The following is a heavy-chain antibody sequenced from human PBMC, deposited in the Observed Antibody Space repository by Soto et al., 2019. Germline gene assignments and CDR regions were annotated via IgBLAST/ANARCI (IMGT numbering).Heavy chain of an antibody. D-gene: IGHD3-22*01. CDR3: ARPRSSGYAGEFDY. CDR2: IYYSGST. CDR1: GGSISPYY. V-gene: IGHV4-59*01. Sequence: QVQLQESGPGLVKPSETLSLTCTVSGGSISPYYWSWIRQPPGKGLEWIGFIYYSGSTNYNPSLNSRVTLSVDPSQNQFSLMLTSVTAADTAVYYCARPRSSGYAGEFDYWGQGTLVTVSS. J-gene: IGHJ4*02.